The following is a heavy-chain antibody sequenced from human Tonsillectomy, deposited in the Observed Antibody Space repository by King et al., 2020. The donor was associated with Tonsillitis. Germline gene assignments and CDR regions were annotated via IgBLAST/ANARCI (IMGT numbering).Heavy chain of an antibody. CDR2: IKRKIDGGTT. J-gene: IGHJ4*02. D-gene: IGHD3-16*01. CDR1: GFTFNNAW. Sequence: VQLVESGGGLVRPGGSVRLSCAASGFTFNNAWMSWVRQAPGKGLEWVGLIKRKIDGGTTDYATPVKGRFTISSDDSKNTLYLQMNSLKTEDTAVYYCTTFGYLYQSSDYWGQGTLVSVSS. V-gene: IGHV3-15*01. CDR3: TTFGYLYQSSDY.